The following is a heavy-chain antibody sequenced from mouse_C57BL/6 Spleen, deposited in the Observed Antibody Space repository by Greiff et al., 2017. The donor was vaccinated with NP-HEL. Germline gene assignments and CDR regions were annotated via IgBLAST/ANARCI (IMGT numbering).Heavy chain of an antibody. CDR3: ARYGTQDAMDY. D-gene: IGHD2-10*02. CDR1: GFTFSSYT. V-gene: IGHV5-9*01. Sequence: EVQVVESGGGLVKPGGSLKLSCAASGFTFSSYTMSWVRQTPEKRLEWVATISGGGGNTYYPDSVKGRFTISRDNAKNTLYLQMSSLRSEDTALYYCARYGTQDAMDYWGQGTSVTVSS. CDR2: ISGGGGNT. J-gene: IGHJ4*01.